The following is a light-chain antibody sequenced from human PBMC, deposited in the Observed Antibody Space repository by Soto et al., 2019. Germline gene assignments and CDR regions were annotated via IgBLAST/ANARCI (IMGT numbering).Light chain of an antibody. CDR3: QQYNSYSWT. Sequence: IQLTQSPSSLSASVGDRVTINCRASQGISSYLAWYQQKPGKAPKFLIYAASTLQSGVPSRFTGSGSGTDFTLTITSLQPEDFATYYCQQYNSYSWTFGQGIKVDIK. V-gene: IGKV1-9*01. J-gene: IGKJ1*01. CDR1: QGISSY. CDR2: AAS.